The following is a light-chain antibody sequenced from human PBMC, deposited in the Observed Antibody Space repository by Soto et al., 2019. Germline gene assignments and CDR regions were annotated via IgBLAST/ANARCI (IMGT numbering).Light chain of an antibody. CDR2: YAS. Sequence: EMVMTQSPATLSVSPGERVTLSCRASESVHSNLAWYPQKPGQGPSLLIYYASTRVPGVPDRFSGSGSGTEFTLTISSLQSEDFGVYYCQHYSNWPPTFGPGTKVEIK. J-gene: IGKJ3*01. V-gene: IGKV3-15*01. CDR1: ESVHSN. CDR3: QHYSNWPPT.